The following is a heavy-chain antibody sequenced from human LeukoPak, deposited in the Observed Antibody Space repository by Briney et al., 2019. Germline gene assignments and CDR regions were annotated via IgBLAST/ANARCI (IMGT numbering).Heavy chain of an antibody. Sequence: KHGESLKISCKGSGYGFTSYWIGWVRQMPGKGLEWMGIIYPGDSDTRYSPSFQGQVTISADKSISTAYLQWSSLKASDTAIYYCARQDNSGSYSLDYWGQGTLGTVSS. CDR1: GYGFTSYW. V-gene: IGHV5-51*01. CDR2: IYPGDSDT. D-gene: IGHD3-10*01. J-gene: IGHJ4*02. CDR3: ARQDNSGSYSLDY.